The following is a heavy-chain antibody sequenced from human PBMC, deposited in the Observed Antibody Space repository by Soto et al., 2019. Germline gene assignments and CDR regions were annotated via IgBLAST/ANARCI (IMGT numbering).Heavy chain of an antibody. CDR2: ISFDGGHI. D-gene: IGHD3-10*01. V-gene: IGHV3-30*18. Sequence: QVQLVESGGGVVQPGRSLRLSCAASGFTFSTYGMHWVRQAPGKGLEWVAVISFDGGHIYYADSVRGRFTISRDNSKNTLYLQPNSLRAEDTAVYYCAKSGGGSGTYDYYYGMDVWGQGTTVTVSS. CDR1: GFTFSTYG. CDR3: AKSGGGSGTYDYYYGMDV. J-gene: IGHJ6*02.